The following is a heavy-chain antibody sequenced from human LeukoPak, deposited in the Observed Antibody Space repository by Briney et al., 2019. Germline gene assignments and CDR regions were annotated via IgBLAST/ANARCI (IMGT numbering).Heavy chain of an antibody. CDR1: GGSFSGYY. J-gene: IGHJ6*03. CDR3: ARGLLYLAVAGTVNYYYYMDV. D-gene: IGHD6-19*01. V-gene: IGHV4-34*01. Sequence: SETLSLTCAVYGGSFSGYYWSWIRQPPGKGLEWIVEINHSGSTNYNPSLKSRVTISVDKSKNQFSLKLSSVTAADTAVYYCARGLLYLAVAGTVNYYYYMDVWGKGTTVTVSS. CDR2: INHSGST.